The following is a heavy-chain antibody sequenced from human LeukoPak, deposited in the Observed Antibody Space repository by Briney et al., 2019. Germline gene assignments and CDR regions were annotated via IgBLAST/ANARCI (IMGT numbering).Heavy chain of an antibody. CDR1: GYSFTNYW. D-gene: IGHD3-10*01. Sequence: PGGSLKISCEASGYSFTNYWIGWVRQMPGKGLECMGIIYPADSDTKYSPSFQGQVTISADKSVGAAYLQWSSLQASDTAMYYCTRLRKGWFGDLSFDYWGQGTTVTVSS. CDR2: IYPADSDT. J-gene: IGHJ4*02. V-gene: IGHV5-51*01. CDR3: TRLRKGWFGDLSFDY.